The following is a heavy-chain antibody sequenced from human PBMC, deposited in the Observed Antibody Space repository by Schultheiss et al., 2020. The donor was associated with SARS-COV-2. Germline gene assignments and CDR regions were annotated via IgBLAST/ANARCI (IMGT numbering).Heavy chain of an antibody. Sequence: SETLSLTCTVSGDSVNSGSYYWSWIRQPPGKGLEWIGYIYYSGSTNYNPSLKSRVTISVDTSKNQFSLKLSSVTAADTAVYYCARSNIMITFGGVIGPYYFDYWGQGTLVTVSS. D-gene: IGHD3-16*01. CDR3: ARSNIMITFGGVIGPYYFDY. CDR1: GDSVNSGSYY. J-gene: IGHJ4*02. V-gene: IGHV4-61*01. CDR2: IYYSGST.